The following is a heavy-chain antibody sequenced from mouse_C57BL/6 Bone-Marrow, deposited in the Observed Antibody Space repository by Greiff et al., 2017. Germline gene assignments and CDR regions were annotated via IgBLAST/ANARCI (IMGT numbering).Heavy chain of an antibody. CDR3: AIFWDWFAY. V-gene: IGHV1-74*01. D-gene: IGHD4-1*01. Sequence: QVQLQQPGAELVKPGASVKVSCKASGYTFTSYWMHWVKQRPGQGLEWIGRIHPSDSDTNYNQKFKGKATLTVDKSSSTAYMQLSSLTSVYSAVYYCAIFWDWFAYWGQGTLVTVSA. CDR1: GYTFTSYW. CDR2: IHPSDSDT. J-gene: IGHJ3*01.